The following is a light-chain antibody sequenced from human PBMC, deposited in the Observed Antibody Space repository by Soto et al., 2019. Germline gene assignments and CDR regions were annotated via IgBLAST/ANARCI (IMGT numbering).Light chain of an antibody. CDR1: QSVSSGY. CDR3: QQYGRSPYS. V-gene: IGKV3-20*01. Sequence: EIVLTQSPATLSLSPGERATLSCRASQSVSSGYLAWYLQKPGQAPRRLIYGASSRATGIPDRFSGSGSGRDFTLTISRLEPEDFAVYFCQQYGRSPYSFGQGTKLEIK. CDR2: GAS. J-gene: IGKJ2*01.